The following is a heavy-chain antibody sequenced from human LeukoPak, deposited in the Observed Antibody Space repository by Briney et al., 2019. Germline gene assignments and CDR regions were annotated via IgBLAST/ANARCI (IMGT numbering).Heavy chain of an antibody. CDR1: GGSISGYY. Sequence: PSETLSLTCTVSGGSISGYYWNWIRQPPGKGLGWIGYIYSSRNTNYNPSLKSRVTISLDTSKNQFSLKLSSVTAADTAVYYCASYGDYEGWFDPWGQGILVTVSS. D-gene: IGHD4-17*01. CDR2: IYSSRNT. J-gene: IGHJ5*02. CDR3: ASYGDYEGWFDP. V-gene: IGHV4-59*01.